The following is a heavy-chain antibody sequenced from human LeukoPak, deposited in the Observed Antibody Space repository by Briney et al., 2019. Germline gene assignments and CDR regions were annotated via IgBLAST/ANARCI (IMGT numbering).Heavy chain of an antibody. Sequence: PGGSLRLSCAVSGFTVSSIYMSWVRQAPGKGLEWVSSIYSDGHTYYADSVEGRFTISRDSSRNTLYLQMNSLRVDDTAVYYCAGDTHSSNWYDHWGQGTLVTVSS. CDR3: AGDTHSSNWYDH. CDR1: GFTVSSIY. CDR2: IYSDGHT. D-gene: IGHD6-13*01. V-gene: IGHV3-53*01. J-gene: IGHJ5*02.